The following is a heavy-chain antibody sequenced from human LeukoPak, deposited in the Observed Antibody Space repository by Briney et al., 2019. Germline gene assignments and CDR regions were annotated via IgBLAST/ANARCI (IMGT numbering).Heavy chain of an antibody. D-gene: IGHD3-3*01. J-gene: IGHJ6*02. CDR2: ISGSGGST. CDR1: GFTFSSYA. CDR3: AKEVVGDRTYYDFWSVTPEAGGMDV. Sequence: GGSLRLSCAASGFTFSSYAMSWVRQAPGKGLEWVSAISGSGGSTYYADSVKGRFTISRDNSKNTLYLQMNSLRAEDTAVYYCAKEVVGDRTYYDFWSVTPEAGGMDVWGQGTTVTVSS. V-gene: IGHV3-23*01.